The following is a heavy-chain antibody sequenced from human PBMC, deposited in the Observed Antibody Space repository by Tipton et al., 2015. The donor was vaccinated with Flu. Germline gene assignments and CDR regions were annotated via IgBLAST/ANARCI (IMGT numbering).Heavy chain of an antibody. V-gene: IGHV3-30*18. CDR2: ISYDGSNK. CDR3: AKAGISGPGFDY. D-gene: IGHD3-10*01. J-gene: IGHJ4*02. Sequence: SLRLSCAASGFTFSSYGMHWVRQAPGKGLEWVAVISYDGSNKYYADSVKGRFTISRDNSKNTLYLQMNSLRAEDTAVYYCAKAGISGPGFDYWGQGTLVTVSS. CDR1: GFTFSSYG.